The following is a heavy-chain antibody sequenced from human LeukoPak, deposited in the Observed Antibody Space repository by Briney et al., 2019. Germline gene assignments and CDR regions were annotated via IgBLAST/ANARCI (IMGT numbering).Heavy chain of an antibody. CDR3: ARDQAATKADLRFSLD. D-gene: IGHD3-16*01. V-gene: IGHV1-18*01. CDR2: ISAYNGNT. J-gene: IGHJ4*01. Sequence: SSVTVPCQDSRYTFTRNSFSWVRQAPGQGLEWMGWISAYNGNTNFAQKLQGRVTMTTDTSTSTAYMDLRSLRSDDTAVYYCARDQAATKADLRFSLDWGE. CDR1: RYTFTRNS.